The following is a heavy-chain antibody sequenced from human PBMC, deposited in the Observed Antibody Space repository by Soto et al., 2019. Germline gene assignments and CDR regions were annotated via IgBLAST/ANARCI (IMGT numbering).Heavy chain of an antibody. CDR3: AKDWWQRYAFDI. J-gene: IGHJ3*02. CDR2: ISGSGGST. V-gene: IGHV3-23*01. D-gene: IGHD2-15*01. Sequence: GGSLSLSCAASGFTFSSYAMSWVRQAPGKGLEWVSAISGSGGSTYYADSVKGRFTISRDNSKNTLYLQMNSLRAEDTAVYYCAKDWWQRYAFDIWGQGTMVTVSS. CDR1: GFTFSSYA.